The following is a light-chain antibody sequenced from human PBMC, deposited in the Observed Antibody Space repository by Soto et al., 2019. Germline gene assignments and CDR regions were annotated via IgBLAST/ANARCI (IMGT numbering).Light chain of an antibody. Sequence: QSVLTQPPSASGTPGQRVTISCSGSSSNIGRNTVNWYQQLPGTAPKLLIYSNDQRPSGVPDRFSGSKSGTSASLAISGLQSEDEADYYGAAWDDSMNGHHVFGTGTKLTVL. CDR3: AAWDDSMNGHHV. CDR1: SSNIGRNT. V-gene: IGLV1-44*01. CDR2: SND. J-gene: IGLJ1*01.